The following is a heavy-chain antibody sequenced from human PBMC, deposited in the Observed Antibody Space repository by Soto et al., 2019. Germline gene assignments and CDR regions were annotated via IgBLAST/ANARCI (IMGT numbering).Heavy chain of an antibody. CDR2: ISGSGGST. D-gene: IGHD2-2*01. CDR1: GFTFSSYA. Sequence: EVQLLESGGCLVQPGGSLRLSCAASGFTFSSYAMSWVRQAPGKGLEWVSAISGSGGSTYYADSVKGRFTISRDNSKNTLYLQMNSLRAEDTAVYYCAKDHDIVVVPAAEHWGQGTLVTVSS. J-gene: IGHJ4*02. V-gene: IGHV3-23*01. CDR3: AKDHDIVVVPAAEH.